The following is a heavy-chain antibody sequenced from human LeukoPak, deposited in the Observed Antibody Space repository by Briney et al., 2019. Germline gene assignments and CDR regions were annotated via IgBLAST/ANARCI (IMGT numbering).Heavy chain of an antibody. V-gene: IGHV1-2*02. CDR3: ARDELHNYYYYGMDV. Sequence: ASVKVSCKASGYTFTGYYMHWVRQAPGQGLEWMGWINPNSGGTNYAQKLQGRVTMTTDTSTSTAYMELRSLRSDDTAVYYCARDELHNYYYYGMDVWGQGTTVTVSS. J-gene: IGHJ6*02. CDR2: INPNSGGT. CDR1: GYTFTGYY. D-gene: IGHD2-15*01.